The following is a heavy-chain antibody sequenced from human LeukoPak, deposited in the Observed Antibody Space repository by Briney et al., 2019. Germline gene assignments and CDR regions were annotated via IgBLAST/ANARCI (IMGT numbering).Heavy chain of an antibody. J-gene: IGHJ3*02. CDR2: IYYSGST. V-gene: IGHV4-61*05. D-gene: IGHD5-24*01. Sequence: SETLSLTCTVSSGSISTSNYYWGWVRQPPGKALEWIGYIYYSGSTNYNPSLKSRVTISVDTSKNQFSLKLSSVTAADTAVYYCARGEMATIEDAFDIWGQGTMVTVSS. CDR3: ARGEMATIEDAFDI. CDR1: SGSISTSNYY.